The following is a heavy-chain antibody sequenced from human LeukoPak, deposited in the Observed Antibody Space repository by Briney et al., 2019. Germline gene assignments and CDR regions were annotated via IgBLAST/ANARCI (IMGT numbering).Heavy chain of an antibody. V-gene: IGHV4-31*03. Sequence: PSETLSLTCSVSGGSIGGAGSYWTWIRQQPGKYLDWIGYIYSTGSTSFNPSLRSRVSMSVDTSENQFSLRLSSVTAADRGVYFCARQRGYDSGGTGSFDSWGQGILVTVSS. CDR3: ARQRGYDSGGTGSFDS. D-gene: IGHD6-19*01. CDR1: GGSIGGAGSY. CDR2: IYSTGST. J-gene: IGHJ4*02.